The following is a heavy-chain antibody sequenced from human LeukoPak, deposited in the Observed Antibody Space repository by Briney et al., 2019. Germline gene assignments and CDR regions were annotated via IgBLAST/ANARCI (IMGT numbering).Heavy chain of an antibody. D-gene: IGHD3-22*01. J-gene: IGHJ4*02. V-gene: IGHV3-21*01. Sequence: GGSLRLSCAASGFTVSSNYMNWVRQAPGKGLEWVSSISSSSSYIYYADSVKGRFTISRDNAKNSLYLQMNSLRAEDTAVYYCARGRRLNSSGYGYWGQGTLVTVPS. CDR2: ISSSSSYI. CDR3: ARGRRLNSSGYGY. CDR1: GFTVSSNY.